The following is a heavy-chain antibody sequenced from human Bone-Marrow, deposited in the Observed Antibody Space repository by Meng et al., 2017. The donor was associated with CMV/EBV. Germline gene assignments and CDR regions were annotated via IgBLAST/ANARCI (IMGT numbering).Heavy chain of an antibody. CDR1: GFTFSSYA. CDR2: ISYDGSNK. V-gene: IGHV3-30-3*01. Sequence: GESLKTSCAASGFTFSSYAMHWVRQAPGKGLEWVAVISYDGSNKYYANSVKGRFNISRDNSKNTLYLQMNRLSAEDTAAYYFARDSRPKDSVVEGGAHLDYWGQGTLVTVSS. J-gene: IGHJ4*02. D-gene: IGHD2-2*01. CDR3: ARDSRPKDSVVEGGAHLDY.